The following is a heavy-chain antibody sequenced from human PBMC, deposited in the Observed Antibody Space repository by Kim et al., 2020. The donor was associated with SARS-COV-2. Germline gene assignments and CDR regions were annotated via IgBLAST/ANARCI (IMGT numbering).Heavy chain of an antibody. D-gene: IGHD3-10*01. Sequence: SETLSLTCTVSGGSFSSGGSYWSWIRQPPGKGLECIGYIHNSGSIYHNSSLKSRVSISIDTSKNQFSLQLNSVTAADTAVYYCARGLKWFGDYAMDVWGQGTTVTVSS. CDR1: GGSFSSGGSY. J-gene: IGHJ6*02. CDR3: ARGLKWFGDYAMDV. CDR2: IHNSGSI. V-gene: IGHV4-61*08.